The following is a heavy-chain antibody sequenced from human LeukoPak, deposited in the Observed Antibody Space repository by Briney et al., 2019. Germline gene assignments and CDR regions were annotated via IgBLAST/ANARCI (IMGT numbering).Heavy chain of an antibody. CDR1: GGSFSGYY. Sequence: SETLSLTCAVYGGSFSGYYWSWIRQPPGKGLEWIGEINHSGSTNYNPSLKSRVTISVDTSKNQFSLKLSSVTAADTAVYYCARGRDGYNYVYYYYYYIDVWGKGTTFTVSS. CDR3: ARGRDGYNYVYYYYYYIDV. D-gene: IGHD5-24*01. CDR2: INHSGST. J-gene: IGHJ6*03. V-gene: IGHV4-34*01.